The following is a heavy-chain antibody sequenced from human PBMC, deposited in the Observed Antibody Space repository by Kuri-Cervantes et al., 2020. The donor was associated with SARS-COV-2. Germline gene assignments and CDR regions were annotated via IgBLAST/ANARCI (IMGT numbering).Heavy chain of an antibody. CDR3: TGGEYCSSTSCYKDAFDI. CDR2: ISPNSGGT. D-gene: IGHD2-2*02. CDR1: GGTFSSYA. Sequence: ASVKVSCKASGGTFSSYAISWVRQAPGQGLEWMGWISPNSGGTNYAQKFQGRVTMTRDTSISTAYMELSRLRSDDTAVYYCTGGEYCSSTSCYKDAFDIWGQGTMVTVSS. J-gene: IGHJ3*02. V-gene: IGHV1-2*02.